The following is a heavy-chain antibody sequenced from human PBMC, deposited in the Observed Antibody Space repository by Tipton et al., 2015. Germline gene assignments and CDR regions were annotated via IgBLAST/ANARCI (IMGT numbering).Heavy chain of an antibody. CDR1: GTSLSGFY. CDR3: ARENAYYYGMDV. V-gene: IGHV4-59*01. D-gene: IGHD1-1*01. J-gene: IGHJ6*02. Sequence: LSLTCTVSGTSLSGFYWPWIRQPPGKGLEWIGYIRYSGGTNYKPSLRGRVSISLDMSKNQFSLKLRSVTAADTAMYFCARENAYYYGMDVWGQGTTVTVSS. CDR2: IRYSGGT.